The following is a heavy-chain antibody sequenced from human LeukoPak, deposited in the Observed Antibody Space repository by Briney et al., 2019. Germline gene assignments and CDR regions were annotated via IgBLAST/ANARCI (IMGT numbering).Heavy chain of an antibody. CDR2: INHSGST. CDR1: GGSFSGYY. D-gene: IGHD3-10*01. V-gene: IGHV4-34*01. Sequence: PSETLSLTCAVYGGSFSGYYWSWIRQPPGKGLEWIGEINHSGSTNYNPSLKSRVTISVDTSKNQFSLKLSSVTAADTAVYYWGRVVSVLWFGESAISQGCFDPWGRGTLVTVSS. CDR3: GRVVSVLWFGESAISQGCFDP. J-gene: IGHJ5*02.